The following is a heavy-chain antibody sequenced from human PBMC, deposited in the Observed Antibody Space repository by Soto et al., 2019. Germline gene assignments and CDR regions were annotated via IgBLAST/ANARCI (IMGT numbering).Heavy chain of an antibody. CDR3: ARDTSRGEYDY. CDR1: GYTFTSYG. Sequence: QVQLVQSGAEVKKPGASVKVSCKASGYTFTSYGISWVRQAPGQGLEWMGWINVYNGNTNYAQKLQGRVTMPTDSSTSTASLDLRSLRSDDTAVYFCARDTSRGEYDYWGQGTLVTVSS. J-gene: IGHJ4*02. V-gene: IGHV1-18*01. D-gene: IGHD3-10*01. CDR2: INVYNGNT.